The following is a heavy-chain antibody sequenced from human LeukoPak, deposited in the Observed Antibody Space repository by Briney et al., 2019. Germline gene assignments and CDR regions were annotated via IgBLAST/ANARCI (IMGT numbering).Heavy chain of an antibody. D-gene: IGHD3-16*01. CDR3: AEGGGLPTH. CDR2: ISSEGSEK. J-gene: IGHJ4*02. CDR1: GFIFSSYG. V-gene: IGHV3-30*18. Sequence: GGSLRLSCAASGFIFSSYGMHWVRQAPGKGLEWVAVISSEGSEKFYGDSVKGRFTISRDNAKNSLYLQMNSLRAEDTAVYYCAEGGGLPTHWGQGTLVTVSS.